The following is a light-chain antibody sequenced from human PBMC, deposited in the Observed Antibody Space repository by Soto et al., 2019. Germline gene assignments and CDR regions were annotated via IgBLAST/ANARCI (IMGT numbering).Light chain of an antibody. V-gene: IGLV1-47*01. CDR2: RNS. CDR1: SSNIGSNY. Sequence: QSVLTQPPSASGTPGQRVTISCSGSSSNIGSNYVYWYQQLPGTAPKLLIYRNSQRPSGVPDRFSGSKSGTSASLAISGLRSEDEADFYCAALDDSLSGRVFGTGTKVTVL. CDR3: AALDDSLSGRV. J-gene: IGLJ1*01.